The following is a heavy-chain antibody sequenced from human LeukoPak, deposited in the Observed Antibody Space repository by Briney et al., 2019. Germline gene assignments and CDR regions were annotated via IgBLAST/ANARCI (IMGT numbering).Heavy chain of an antibody. CDR2: ISYDGSNK. V-gene: IGHV3-30-3*01. J-gene: IGHJ4*02. CDR3: ARGSDIVASYFDY. Sequence: GGSLRLSCAAPGFTLSSYAMHWVRQAPGKGLEWVAVISYDGSNKYYADSVKGRFTISRDNSKNTLYLQMNSLRAEDTAVYYCARGSDIVASYFDYWGQGTLVTVSS. D-gene: IGHD5-12*01. CDR1: GFTLSSYA.